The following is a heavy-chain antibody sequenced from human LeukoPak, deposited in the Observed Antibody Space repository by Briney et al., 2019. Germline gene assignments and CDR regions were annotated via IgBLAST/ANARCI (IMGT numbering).Heavy chain of an antibody. J-gene: IGHJ4*02. CDR1: GGSFSGYY. CDR3: ARQQLSQLYYFDY. V-gene: IGHV4-34*01. CDR2: INHSGST. Sequence: KASETLSLTCAVYGGSFSGYYWSWIREPPGKGLEWIGEINHSGSTNYNPSLKSRVTISVDTSKNQFSLKLSSVTAADTAVYYCARQQLSQLYYFDYWGQGTLVTVSS. D-gene: IGHD6-13*01.